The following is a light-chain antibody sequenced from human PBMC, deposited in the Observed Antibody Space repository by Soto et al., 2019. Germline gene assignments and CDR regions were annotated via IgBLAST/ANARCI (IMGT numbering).Light chain of an antibody. CDR3: QQSYSRPRA. CDR1: QSISGY. CDR2: TAS. J-gene: IGKJ1*01. V-gene: IGKV1-39*01. Sequence: QMPKSHSTLSASVGDRVTITCRASQSISGYVNWYQQKPGKAPNLLIYTASNLESGVPSRFSGSGSGTDFTLTISSLQPEDFATYFCQQSYSRPRAFGQRTKVAIK.